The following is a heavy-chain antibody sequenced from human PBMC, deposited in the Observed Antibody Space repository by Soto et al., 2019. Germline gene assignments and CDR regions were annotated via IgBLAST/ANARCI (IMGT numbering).Heavy chain of an antibody. Sequence: PGEYLKLSCKGSGYSFTSYWIGWVRQMPGKGLEWMGIIYPGDSDARYSPSFQGQVTISADKSISTAYLQWSSLKASDTAMYYCARQGTPIHYGMDVWGQGTMVTVSS. V-gene: IGHV5-51*01. CDR2: IYPGDSDA. CDR1: GYSFTSYW. CDR3: ARQGTPIHYGMDV. J-gene: IGHJ6*02. D-gene: IGHD1-1*01.